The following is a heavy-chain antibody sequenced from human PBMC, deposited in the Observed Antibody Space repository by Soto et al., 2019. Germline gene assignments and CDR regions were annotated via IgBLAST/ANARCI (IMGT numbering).Heavy chain of an antibody. V-gene: IGHV4-39*01. CDR2: IYYSGST. Sequence: SETLSLTCTVSGGSISSSSYYWGWIRQPPGKGLEWIGSIYYSGSTYYNPSLKSRVTISVDTSKNQFSLKLSSVTAADTAVYYCARHPPPVEIFGVVSVLAWFDPWGQGTLVTVSS. J-gene: IGHJ5*02. D-gene: IGHD3-3*01. CDR1: GGSISSSSYY. CDR3: ARHPPPVEIFGVVSVLAWFDP.